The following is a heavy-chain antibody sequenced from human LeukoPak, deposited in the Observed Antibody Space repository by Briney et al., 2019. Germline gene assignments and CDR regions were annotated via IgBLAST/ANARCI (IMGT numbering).Heavy chain of an antibody. CDR2: IYYSGST. J-gene: IGHJ5*02. CDR3: ALGYSGSWYNWFDH. Sequence: SETLSLTCTVSGGSISSSSYYWGWIRQPPGKGLEWIGSIYYSGSTYYNPSLKSRVTISVDTSKNQFSLKLSSVTAADTAVYYCALGYSGSWYNWFDHWGQGTLVTVSS. CDR1: GGSISSSSYY. D-gene: IGHD6-13*01. V-gene: IGHV4-39*07.